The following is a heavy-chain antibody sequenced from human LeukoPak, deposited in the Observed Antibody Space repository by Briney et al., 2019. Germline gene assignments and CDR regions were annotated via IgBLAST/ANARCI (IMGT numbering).Heavy chain of an antibody. J-gene: IGHJ4*02. Sequence: GGSLRLSCAASGFTFSDYYMSWIRPAPGKGLEWISYISGSDGIIYYTDSVRGRFTISRDNAKKSLYLQMNRLTAEDTAVYYCAKDLSSSGRSYYFDYWGQGTLVTVSS. CDR3: AKDLSSSGRSYYFDY. CDR2: ISGSDGII. V-gene: IGHV3-11*04. CDR1: GFTFSDYY. D-gene: IGHD6-13*01.